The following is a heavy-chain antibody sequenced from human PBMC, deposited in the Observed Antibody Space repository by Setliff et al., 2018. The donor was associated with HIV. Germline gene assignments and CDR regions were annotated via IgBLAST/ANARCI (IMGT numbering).Heavy chain of an antibody. J-gene: IGHJ3*02. V-gene: IGHV3-9*01. CDR1: GFTFDDYA. CDR3: AKDWVKGRDIAQAVDACDI. D-gene: IGHD6-13*01. CDR2: INWNSDNI. Sequence: GGSLRLSCAASGFTFDDYAMHWVRLTPGKGLEWVSGINWNSDNIGYAGSVRGRFTISRDNAKNSLHLQMNSLRAEETALYYCAKDWVKGRDIAQAVDACDIWGQGTMVT.